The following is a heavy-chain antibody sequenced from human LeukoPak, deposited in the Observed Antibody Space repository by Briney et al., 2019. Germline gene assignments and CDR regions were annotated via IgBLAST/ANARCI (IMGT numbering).Heavy chain of an antibody. CDR1: GGSISSSSYY. J-gene: IGHJ5*02. Sequence: SETLSLTCTVSGGSISSSSYYWGWIRQPPGKGLEWTGNIYYSGGTYYNPSLESRVTISVDTSKNQFSLKLSSVTAADTAVYYCARDGLLWFGEFLRWFDPWGQGTLVTVSS. CDR2: IYYSGGT. CDR3: ARDGLLWFGEFLRWFDP. V-gene: IGHV4-39*07. D-gene: IGHD3-10*01.